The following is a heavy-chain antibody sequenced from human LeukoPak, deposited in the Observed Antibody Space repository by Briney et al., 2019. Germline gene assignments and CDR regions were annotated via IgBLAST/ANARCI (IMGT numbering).Heavy chain of an antibody. CDR2: IYYSGST. CDR1: GGSISSYY. J-gene: IGHJ4*02. V-gene: IGHV4-59*01. D-gene: IGHD3-3*01. CDR3: ARVIPHYDFWSGYGYFDY. Sequence: SETLSLTCTVSGGSISSYYWSWIRQPPGKGLEWIGYIYYSGSTNYNPSLKSRVTISVDTSKNQFSLKLSSVTAADTAVYYCARVIPHYDFWSGYGYFDYRGQGTLVTVSS.